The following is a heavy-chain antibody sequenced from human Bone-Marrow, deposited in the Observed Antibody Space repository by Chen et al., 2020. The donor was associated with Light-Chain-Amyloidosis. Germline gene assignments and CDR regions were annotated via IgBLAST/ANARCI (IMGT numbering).Heavy chain of an antibody. Sequence: EVQLEQSGPEVKKPGESLKISCKGSGYTFPNYWIGWVRQMPGKGLEWMGVIYPDDSDDSYSRAFAGQVTIAADKSITTAYLQCRGLKASDTAMYYCARRRDGYNFDYWGQGTLVTVSS. V-gene: IGHV5-51*01. CDR2: IYPDDSDD. J-gene: IGHJ4*02. CDR1: GYTFPNYW. D-gene: IGHD5-12*01. CDR3: ARRRDGYNFDY.